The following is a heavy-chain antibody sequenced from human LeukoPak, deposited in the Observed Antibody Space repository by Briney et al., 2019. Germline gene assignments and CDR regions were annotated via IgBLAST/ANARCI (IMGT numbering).Heavy chain of an antibody. Sequence: SGPTLVKPTQTLTLTCTFSGFSLTNRKVGVGWIRQPPGKALERLAFIYSDDEKRYSPSLNSRLTITKDSSKNQVVLTMTNMDPVDTATYYCAHRSLSAAESSWFDPWGQGTLVTVSS. D-gene: IGHD6-13*01. J-gene: IGHJ5*02. CDR1: GFSLTNRKVG. CDR3: AHRSLSAAESSWFDP. V-gene: IGHV2-5*02. CDR2: IYSDDEK.